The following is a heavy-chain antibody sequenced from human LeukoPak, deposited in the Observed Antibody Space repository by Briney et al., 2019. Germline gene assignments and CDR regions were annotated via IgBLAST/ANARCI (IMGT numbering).Heavy chain of an antibody. J-gene: IGHJ4*02. Sequence: GGSLRLSCAASGFSFNTYAMSWVRQAPGKGLEWVSAISGSGGSTYYADSVKGRFTIPRDNSKNTLYLQMNSLRAEDTAVYYCAKGAGYGSGSYPYYFDYWGQGTLVTVSS. CDR2: ISGSGGST. CDR3: AKGAGYGSGSYPYYFDY. D-gene: IGHD3-10*01. V-gene: IGHV3-23*01. CDR1: GFSFNTYA.